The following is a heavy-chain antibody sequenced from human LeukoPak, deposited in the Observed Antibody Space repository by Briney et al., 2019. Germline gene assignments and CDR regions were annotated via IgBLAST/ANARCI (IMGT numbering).Heavy chain of an antibody. CDR1: GFTVSSNY. V-gene: IGHV3-53*01. CDR2: IYSGGST. D-gene: IGHD6-13*01. J-gene: IGHJ4*02. CDR3: ARGVVFIAAAGGYYFDY. Sequence: GGSLRLSCAASGFTVSSNYMSWVRQAPGKGLEWVSVIYSGGSTYYADSVEGRFTISRDNSKNTLYLQMNSLRAEDTAVYYCARGVVFIAAAGGYYFDYWGQGTLVTVSS.